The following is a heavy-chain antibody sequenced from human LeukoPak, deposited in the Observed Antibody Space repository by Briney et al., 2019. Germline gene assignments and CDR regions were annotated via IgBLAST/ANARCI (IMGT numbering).Heavy chain of an antibody. J-gene: IGHJ4*02. CDR1: GGSFSGYY. Sequence: PSETLSLTCAVYGGSFSGYYWSWIRQPPGKGLEWIGEINHSGSTNYNPSLKSRVTISVDTSKNQFSLKLSSVTAADTAVYYCASYLVASFDYWGQGTLVTVSS. CDR3: ASYLVASFDY. CDR2: INHSGST. D-gene: IGHD2-2*01. V-gene: IGHV4-34*01.